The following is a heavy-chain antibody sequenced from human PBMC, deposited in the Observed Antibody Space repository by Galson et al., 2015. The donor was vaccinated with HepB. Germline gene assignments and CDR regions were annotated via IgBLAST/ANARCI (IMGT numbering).Heavy chain of an antibody. J-gene: IGHJ4*02. V-gene: IGHV3-48*01. Sequence: YLRLSCAASGFTFSTYSMTWVRQAPGKGLEWVSYIKGGRSTIYYADSVKGRFTISRDNAKNSLYLQMNSLRSDDTAVYYCARETYYYDYSGAIRHFDYWGQRPLVTVSS. D-gene: IGHD3-22*01. CDR1: GFTFSTYS. CDR3: ARETYYYDYSGAIRHFDY. CDR2: IKGGRSTI.